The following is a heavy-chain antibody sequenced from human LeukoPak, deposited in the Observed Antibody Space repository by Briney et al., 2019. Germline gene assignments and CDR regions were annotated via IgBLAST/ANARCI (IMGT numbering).Heavy chain of an antibody. D-gene: IGHD1-26*01. CDR2: ISAYNGNT. CDR3: ARDPSGIYYSANAFDI. Sequence: ASVTVSRKASGYSFNNYGISWVRQAPGHGLEWMGWISAYNGNTNYAPKLQGRVTMTTDTSTSTAYMELRSLRSDDTALYYCARDPSGIYYSANAFDIWGQGTMVTVSS. V-gene: IGHV1-18*01. CDR1: GYSFNNYG. J-gene: IGHJ3*02.